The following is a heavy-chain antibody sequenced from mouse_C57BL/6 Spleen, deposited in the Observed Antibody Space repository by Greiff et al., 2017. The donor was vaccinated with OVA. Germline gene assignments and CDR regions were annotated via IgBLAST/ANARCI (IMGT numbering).Heavy chain of an antibody. V-gene: IGHV1-69*01. CDR2: IDPSDSYT. Sequence: VKLQQPGAELVMPGASVKLSCKASGYTFTSYWMHWVKQRPGQGLEWIGEIDPSDSYTNYNQKFKGKSTLTVDKSSSTAYMQLSSLTSEDSAVYYCARDGKLEGFAYWGQGTLVTVSA. CDR3: ARDGKLEGFAY. D-gene: IGHD4-1*01. J-gene: IGHJ3*01. CDR1: GYTFTSYW.